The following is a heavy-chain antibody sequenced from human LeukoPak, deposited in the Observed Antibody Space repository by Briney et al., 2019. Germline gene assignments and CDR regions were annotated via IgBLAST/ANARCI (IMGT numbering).Heavy chain of an antibody. CDR1: GFSLRNYA. D-gene: IGHD3-10*01. CDR2: ISLDGAKT. J-gene: IGHJ4*02. V-gene: IGHV3-30-3*01. Sequence: GGSLRLSCAASGFSLRNYAMHWVRQAPGKGLEWVAVISLDGAKTSYGDYVKGRFTISRDNSNNTLYLQMNSLRAEDTAVYYCAKDWGPVLLWFGELPHGDYWGQGTLVTVSS. CDR3: AKDWGPVLLWFGELPHGDY.